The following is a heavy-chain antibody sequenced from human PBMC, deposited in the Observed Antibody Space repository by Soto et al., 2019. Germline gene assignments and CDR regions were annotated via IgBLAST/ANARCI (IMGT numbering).Heavy chain of an antibody. V-gene: IGHV1-2*02. D-gene: IGHD3-3*01. J-gene: IGHJ6*03. CDR1: GYTFTGYY. Sequence: QVQLVQSGAEVKKPGASVKVSCKASGYTFTGYYMHWVRQAPGQGLEWMGWINPNSGGTNYAQKFQGGVTMTRDTSISRAYMELSRLRSDDTAVYYCARGGGFGVVNPYYYYYMDVWGKGTTVTVSS. CDR3: ARGGGFGVVNPYYYYYMDV. CDR2: INPNSGGT.